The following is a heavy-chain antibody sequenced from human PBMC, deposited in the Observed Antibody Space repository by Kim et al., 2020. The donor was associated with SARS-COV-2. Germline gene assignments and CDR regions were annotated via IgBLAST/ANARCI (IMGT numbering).Heavy chain of an antibody. CDR3: ARARGNVFGY. V-gene: IGHV6-1*01. CDR1: GDSVSSNGAA. D-gene: IGHD2-8*01. J-gene: IGHJ4*02. CDR2: TYYASKWNY. Sequence: SQTLSLTCAISGDSVSSNGAAWNWIRQSPSRGLEWLGRTYYASKWNYDYAMPVKSRIGINPDTSKNQVSLHLNSVTPEDTAVYYCARARGNVFGYWGQGTLVTVSS.